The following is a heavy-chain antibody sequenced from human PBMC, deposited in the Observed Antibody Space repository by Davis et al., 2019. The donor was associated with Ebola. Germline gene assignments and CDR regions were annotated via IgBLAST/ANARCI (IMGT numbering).Heavy chain of an antibody. CDR1: GCSVSSGRYY. V-gene: IGHV4-61*01. Sequence: MPGGSLRLSCTVSGCSVSSGRYYWSCIRQPPGKGLECIAYIYSSGNTYYNPSLKSRATISLDTPKNQVSLTVTSVTPADSDFYFCARSLVSDYTAPARMADWGQGTLVTVSS. CDR3: ARSLVSDYTAPARMAD. J-gene: IGHJ4*02. D-gene: IGHD4-11*01. CDR2: IYSSGNT.